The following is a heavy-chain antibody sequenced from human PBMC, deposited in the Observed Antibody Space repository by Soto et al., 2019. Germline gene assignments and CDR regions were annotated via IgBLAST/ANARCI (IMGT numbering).Heavy chain of an antibody. CDR3: AKDAYYDVYGEFDP. D-gene: IGHD3-3*01. J-gene: IGHJ5*02. Sequence: EVHLLESGGGLVQPGGSLRLSCAASGFTFSSYAMSWVRQAPGKGLEWVSAISGSGGSTYYADSVKGRFTISRDNSKNTLYLQMNSLRAEDAAIYYCAKDAYYDVYGEFDPWGQGTLVTVSS. CDR2: ISGSGGST. V-gene: IGHV3-23*01. CDR1: GFTFSSYA.